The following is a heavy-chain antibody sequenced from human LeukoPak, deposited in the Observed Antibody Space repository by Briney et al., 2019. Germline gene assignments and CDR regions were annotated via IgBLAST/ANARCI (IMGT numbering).Heavy chain of an antibody. J-gene: IGHJ3*02. CDR2: IYSGGST. V-gene: IGHV3-66*01. D-gene: IGHD3-22*01. Sequence: TGRSLRLSCAASGFTFSSYGMHWVRQAPGKGLEWVSVIYSGGSTYYADSVKGRFTISRDNSKNTLYLQMNSLRAEDTAVYYCARAKSSGYYPDAFDIWGQGTMVTVSS. CDR3: ARAKSSGYYPDAFDI. CDR1: GFTFSSYG.